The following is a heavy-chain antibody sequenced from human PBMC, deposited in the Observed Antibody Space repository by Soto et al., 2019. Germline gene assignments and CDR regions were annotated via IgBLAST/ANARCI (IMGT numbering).Heavy chain of an antibody. CDR1: GGSISSSSYY. J-gene: IGHJ6*02. CDR2: IYYSGST. D-gene: IGHD2-15*01. V-gene: IGHV4-39*01. Sequence: PSETLSLTCTVSGGSISSSSYYWGWIRQPPGKGLEWIGSIYYSGSTYYNPSLKSRVTISVDTSKNQFSLKLSSVTAADTAVYYCARRRGSATDYYYYHYGMDVWGQGTTVTGS. CDR3: ARRRGSATDYYYYHYGMDV.